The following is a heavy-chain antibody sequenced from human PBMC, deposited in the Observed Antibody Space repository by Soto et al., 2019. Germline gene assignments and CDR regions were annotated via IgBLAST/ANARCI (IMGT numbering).Heavy chain of an antibody. CDR3: ARGIYYGANSDSAFDI. CDR1: GGSISSYY. J-gene: IGHJ3*02. D-gene: IGHD4-17*01. Sequence: SETLSLTCTVSGGSISSYYWSWIRQPARKGLEWIGRIYTSGSTNYNPSLKSRVTMSVDTSKNQFSLKLSSVTAADTAVYYCARGIYYGANSDSAFDIWGRGTMVTVSS. V-gene: IGHV4-4*07. CDR2: IYTSGST.